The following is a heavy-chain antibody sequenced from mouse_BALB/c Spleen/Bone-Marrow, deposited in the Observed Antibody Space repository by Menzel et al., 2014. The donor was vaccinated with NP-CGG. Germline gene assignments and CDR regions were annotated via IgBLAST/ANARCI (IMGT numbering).Heavy chain of an antibody. CDR1: GFTFSSYY. V-gene: IGHV5-6-2*01. Sequence: EVQVVESGGGLVKLGGSLKLSCAASGFTFSSYYTSWVRQTPEKRLELVAAINSNGGGTYYPDTVKGRFTISRDNAKNTLYLQMSSLRSEDTALYYYARRFTTGVTTGAMDYWGQGTSVTVSS. CDR2: INSNGGGT. CDR3: ARRFTTGVTTGAMDY. J-gene: IGHJ4*01. D-gene: IGHD1-1*01.